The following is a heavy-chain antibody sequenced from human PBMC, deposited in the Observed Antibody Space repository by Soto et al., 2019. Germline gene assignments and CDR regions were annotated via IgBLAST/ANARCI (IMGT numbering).Heavy chain of an antibody. Sequence: GGSLRLSCRASGFTLSDYEMHWVRQAPGKGLEWVSYISTGSSTIYYADSVRGRFTIPRDNAENSLFLEMKSLRPEDTAVYHCARVRAGAANGYYGMDVWGQGTTVTVSS. CDR2: ISTGSSTI. CDR3: ARVRAGAANGYYGMDV. J-gene: IGHJ6*02. CDR1: GFTLSDYE. V-gene: IGHV3-48*03. D-gene: IGHD1-26*01.